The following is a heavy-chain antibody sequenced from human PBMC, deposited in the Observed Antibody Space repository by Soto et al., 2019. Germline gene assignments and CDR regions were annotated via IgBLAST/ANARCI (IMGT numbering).Heavy chain of an antibody. CDR1: GFSLSDFA. D-gene: IGHD3-10*01. CDR2: IGGAKGDT. Sequence: DVQLLESGGGLVQPGGSLRLSCVASGFSLSDFALSWVRQTPGKALEWVAGIGGAKGDTDYADSVKGRFTISRDNTENTLYLQMNTVNVRDSGMYYCTNGVQGRSGTQYWFSPWGQGTLVTVSS. V-gene: IGHV3-23*01. CDR3: TNGVQGRSGTQYWFSP. J-gene: IGHJ5*02.